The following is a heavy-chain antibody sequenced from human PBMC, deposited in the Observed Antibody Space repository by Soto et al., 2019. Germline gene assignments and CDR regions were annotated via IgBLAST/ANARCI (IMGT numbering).Heavy chain of an antibody. J-gene: IGHJ6*02. D-gene: IGHD1-26*01. CDR3: ARDQGGSYFYGTDV. V-gene: IGHV3-30-3*01. Sequence: QVQLVESGGGVVQPGRSLRLSCAASGFTFSSYAMHWVRQAPGKGLEWVAVISYDGSNKYYADSVKGRFTISRDNSKNTLYLQMNSLRAEDTAVYYCARDQGGSYFYGTDVWGQGTTVTVSS. CDR2: ISYDGSNK. CDR1: GFTFSSYA.